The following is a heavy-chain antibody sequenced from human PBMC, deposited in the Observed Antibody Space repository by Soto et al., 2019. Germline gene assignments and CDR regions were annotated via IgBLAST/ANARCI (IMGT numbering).Heavy chain of an antibody. CDR2: IHYSGST. V-gene: IGHV4-31*03. J-gene: IGHJ4*02. Sequence: QVQLQESGPGLVKPSQTLSLACSVSGASINRGGYFWSWIRQLPGKGLEWIGYIHYSGSTYYNPSLKSRVVMSMDTSKNDFSRKWSSVTAADTAVFYCARGFVETAMAFDYWGQGALVTVSS. CDR1: GASINRGGYF. D-gene: IGHD5-18*01. CDR3: ARGFVETAMAFDY.